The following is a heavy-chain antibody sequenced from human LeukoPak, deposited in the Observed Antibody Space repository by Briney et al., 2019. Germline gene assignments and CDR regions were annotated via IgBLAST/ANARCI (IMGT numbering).Heavy chain of an antibody. Sequence: MSGGSLRLSCAASGFSFSSYSMNWVRQAPGEGLEWVSSISSSSASISYADSVQGRFTISRDNAQKSLYLQMNPLRDEDTAVYYCARRYCASTSCPTLGDAFDIWGQGTMVTVSS. CDR1: GFSFSSYS. CDR3: ARRYCASTSCPTLGDAFDI. D-gene: IGHD2-2*01. J-gene: IGHJ3*02. CDR2: ISSSSASI. V-gene: IGHV3-21*01.